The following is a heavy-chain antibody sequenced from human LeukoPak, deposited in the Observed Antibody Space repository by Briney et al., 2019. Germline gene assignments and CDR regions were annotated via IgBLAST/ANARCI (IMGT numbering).Heavy chain of an antibody. V-gene: IGHV4-39*01. CDR1: GGSIRRSYYY. D-gene: IGHD3-10*01. Sequence: KASETLSLTCTVSGGSIRRSYYYWGWIRQTPGKGLEWIGSIYDSGSTQYSPSLKSRLTVSVDTSKNQFSLNLTSVTATDTAVYYCARSPLPYGAGRGYFDYWGRGTLVTVSS. CDR3: ARSPLPYGAGRGYFDY. J-gene: IGHJ4*02. CDR2: IYDSGST.